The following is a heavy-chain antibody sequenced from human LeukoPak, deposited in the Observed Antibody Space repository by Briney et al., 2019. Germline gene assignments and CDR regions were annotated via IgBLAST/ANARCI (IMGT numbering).Heavy chain of an antibody. CDR2: IYYSGST. Sequence: PSETLSLTCTVSGGSINSSSYYWGWIRQPPGKGLEWIGTIYYSGSTYYNPSLKSRVTISVNTSRNQFSLKLSSVTAADTAVYYCARVYSYGYNRYFDYWGQGTLVTVSS. CDR3: ARVYSYGYNRYFDY. V-gene: IGHV4-39*07. CDR1: GGSINSSSYY. J-gene: IGHJ4*02. D-gene: IGHD5-18*01.